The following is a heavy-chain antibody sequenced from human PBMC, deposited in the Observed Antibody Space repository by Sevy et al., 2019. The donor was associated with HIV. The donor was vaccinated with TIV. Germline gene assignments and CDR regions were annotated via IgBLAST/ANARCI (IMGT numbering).Heavy chain of an antibody. D-gene: IGHD2-15*01. CDR1: RLTFSTYA. CDR2: ISYDGNTQ. Sequence: GGSLRLSCAASRLTFSTYAVHWVRQAPGKGLEWVAVISYDGNTQQDADSVKGRFTISRDNSKNTLFLQMNRLRAEDTALYYCATRAGIYGGNGFDYWGRGTLVTVSS. CDR3: ATRAGIYGGNGFDY. V-gene: IGHV3-30-3*01. J-gene: IGHJ4*02.